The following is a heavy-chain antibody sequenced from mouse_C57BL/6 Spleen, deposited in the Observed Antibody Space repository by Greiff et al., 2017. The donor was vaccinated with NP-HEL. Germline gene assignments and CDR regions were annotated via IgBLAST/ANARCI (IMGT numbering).Heavy chain of an antibody. CDR1: GFNIKDYY. CDR3: ARGGDWYVDV. Sequence: EVQLQQSGAVLVKSGASVKLSCTASGFNIKDYYMHWVKQRTEQCLEWIGRIDPEDVESKYAPKFQGKATITEDTSSNTAYLQISSLTSEDTAVYYCARGGDWYVDVWSTGTTVTVSS. V-gene: IGHV14-2*01. CDR2: IDPEDVES. J-gene: IGHJ1*03.